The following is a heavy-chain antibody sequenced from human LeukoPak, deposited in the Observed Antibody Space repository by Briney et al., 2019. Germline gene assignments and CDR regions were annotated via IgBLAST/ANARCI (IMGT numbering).Heavy chain of an antibody. CDR1: GGSISSGSYY. J-gene: IGHJ4*02. V-gene: IGHV4-31*03. D-gene: IGHD3-10*01. CDR3: ARVTMIRGVLFDY. Sequence: SETLSLTCTVSGGSISSGSYYWSWIRQHPGEGLEWIGYIYYSGSTYYNPSLKSRVTISVETSKSQFSLKLNSVTAADMAMYYCARVTMIRGVLFDYWGQGTLVTVSS. CDR2: IYYSGST.